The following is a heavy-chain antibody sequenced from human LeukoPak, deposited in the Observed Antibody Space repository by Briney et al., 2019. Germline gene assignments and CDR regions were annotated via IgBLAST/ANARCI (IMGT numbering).Heavy chain of an antibody. D-gene: IGHD4-17*01. J-gene: IGHJ4*02. CDR2: ISYDGSNK. V-gene: IGHV3-30-3*02. CDR3: AKSGETVTYFDY. Sequence: PGGSLRLSCAASGLTFSSYAMHWVRQAPGKGLEWVAVISYDGSNKYYADSVKGRFTISRDNSKNTLYLQMNSLRAEDTAVYYCAKSGETVTYFDYWGQGTLVTVSS. CDR1: GLTFSSYA.